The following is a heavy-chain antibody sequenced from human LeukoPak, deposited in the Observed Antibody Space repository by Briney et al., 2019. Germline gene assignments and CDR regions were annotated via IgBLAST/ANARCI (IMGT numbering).Heavy chain of an antibody. CDR3: ARDQSYYGV. Sequence: PGGTLRLSCAASGFTFSSYGMSWVRQAPGKGLEWVSAISGSGGSTYYADSVKGRFTISRDNSKNTLYLQINRLRAEDAAVYYCARDQSYYGVWGQGTLVTVSS. J-gene: IGHJ4*02. CDR2: ISGSGGST. CDR1: GFTFSSYG. D-gene: IGHD2-21*01. V-gene: IGHV3-23*01.